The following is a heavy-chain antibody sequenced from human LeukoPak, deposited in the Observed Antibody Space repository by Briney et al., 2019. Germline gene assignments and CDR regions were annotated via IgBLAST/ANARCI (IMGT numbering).Heavy chain of an antibody. D-gene: IGHD1-7*01. CDR2: ISSSSSYI. J-gene: IGHJ4*02. CDR1: GVTFSSYI. Sequence: PGGALRLSCAASGVTFSSYIMNWVRQAPGKGLEWVSSISSSSSYIYYADSVKGRFTISRDNAKNSLYLQMNSLRAEDTAVYYCASGGMTGTTFDYWGQGTLVTVSS. V-gene: IGHV3-21*01. CDR3: ASGGMTGTTFDY.